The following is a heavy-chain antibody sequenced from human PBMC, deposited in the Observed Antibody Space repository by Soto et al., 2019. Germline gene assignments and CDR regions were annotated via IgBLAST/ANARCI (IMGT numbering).Heavy chain of an antibody. D-gene: IGHD6-19*01. Sequence: QVQVVESGGGVVQPGRPLKLTCAVSGLAFSNSGMHWVRQAPGKGLEWVAVIWYDGSEKYYADSVKGRFTVSRDNSKNTLYLQMNSLRVEDTAVYYCAREKSSGRYYFDYWGQGTPVTVSS. J-gene: IGHJ4*02. CDR2: IWYDGSEK. CDR3: AREKSSGRYYFDY. V-gene: IGHV3-33*01. CDR1: GLAFSNSG.